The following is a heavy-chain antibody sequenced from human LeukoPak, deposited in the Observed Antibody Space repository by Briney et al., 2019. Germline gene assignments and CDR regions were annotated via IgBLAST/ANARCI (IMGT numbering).Heavy chain of an antibody. CDR2: ISAYNGNT. Sequence: ASVKVSCKASGYTFTSYGISWVRQAPGQGLEWMGWISAYNGNTNYAQKLQGRVTMTTDTSTSTAYMELRSLRSDDTAVYYCARGGRLPNIPGWFDPWGQGTLVTVAS. CDR3: ARGGRLPNIPGWFDP. CDR1: GYTFTSYG. D-gene: IGHD2/OR15-2a*01. V-gene: IGHV1-18*01. J-gene: IGHJ5*02.